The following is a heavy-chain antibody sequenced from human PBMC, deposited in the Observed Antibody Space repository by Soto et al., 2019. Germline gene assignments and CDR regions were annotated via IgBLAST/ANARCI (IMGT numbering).Heavy chain of an antibody. V-gene: IGHV4-31*03. CDR2: IYYSGST. CDR1: GGSISSGGYY. J-gene: IGHJ4*02. Sequence: SETLSLTCTVSGGSISSGGYYWSRIRQHPGKGLEWIGYIYYSGSTYYNPSLKSRVTISVDTSKNQFSLKLSSVTAADTAVYYCARVSMTTVTKIDYWGQGTLVTVSS. CDR3: ARVSMTTVTKIDY. D-gene: IGHD4-17*01.